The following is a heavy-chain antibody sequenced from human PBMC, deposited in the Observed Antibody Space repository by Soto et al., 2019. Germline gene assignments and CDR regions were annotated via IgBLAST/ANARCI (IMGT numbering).Heavy chain of an antibody. CDR3: ARLVYDSRLNYLYFDH. J-gene: IGHJ4*02. CDR1: GVSISSGNW. V-gene: IGHV4-4*02. D-gene: IGHD3-22*01. CDR2: VYNDGSA. Sequence: ASETLSRTCDVSGVSISSGNWWSWVRQPPGKGLEWIAEVYNDGSANYHPSLESRATISVDRSKNQFSLRLSSVTAADTGKYYCARLVYDSRLNYLYFDHWGQGTLVTVSS.